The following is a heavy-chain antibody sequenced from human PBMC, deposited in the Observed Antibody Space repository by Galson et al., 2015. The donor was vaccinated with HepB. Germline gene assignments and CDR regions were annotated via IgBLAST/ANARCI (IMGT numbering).Heavy chain of an antibody. CDR3: AAARDDYVWGSFALDY. Sequence: SLRLSCAASGFTFSSYAMHWVRQAPGKGLEWVAVISYDGSNKYYADSVKGRFTISRDNSKNTLYLQMNSLRAEDTAVYYCAAARDDYVWGSFALDYWGQGTLVTVSS. CDR2: ISYDGSNK. J-gene: IGHJ4*02. V-gene: IGHV3-30*04. D-gene: IGHD3-16*01. CDR1: GFTFSSYA.